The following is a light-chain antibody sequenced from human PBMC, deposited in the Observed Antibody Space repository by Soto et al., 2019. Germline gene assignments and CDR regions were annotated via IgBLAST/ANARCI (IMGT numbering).Light chain of an antibody. CDR2: AAS. CDR3: LQDINYPWT. J-gene: IGKJ1*01. V-gene: IGKV1-12*01. CDR1: QDIGSW. Sequence: DIQMTQSPSSVSASVGDTVTITCRASQDIGSWLAWFQQKPGRAPKLLIYAASSLQSGVPSRFSGSGSGADFTLTISSLQPEDFATYYCLQDINYPWTFGQGTKVEIK.